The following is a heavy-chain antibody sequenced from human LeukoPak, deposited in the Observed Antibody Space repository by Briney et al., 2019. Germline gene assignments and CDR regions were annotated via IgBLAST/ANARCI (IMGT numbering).Heavy chain of an antibody. CDR1: GGSFSGYY. V-gene: IGHV4-34*01. D-gene: IGHD1-1*01. CDR3: ARDVKTGTTSGGGYYYYYYMDV. J-gene: IGHJ6*03. Sequence: SETLSLTCAVYGGSFSGYYWSWIRQPPGKGLEWIGEINHSGSTNYNPSLKSRVTISVDTSKNQFSLKLSSVTAADTAVYYCARDVKTGTTSGGGYYYYYYMDVWGKGTTVTVSS. CDR2: INHSGST.